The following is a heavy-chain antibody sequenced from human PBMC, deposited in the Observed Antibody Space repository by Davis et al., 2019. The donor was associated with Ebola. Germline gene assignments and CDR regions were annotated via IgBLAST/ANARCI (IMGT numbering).Heavy chain of an antibody. CDR1: VDSFSSYA. Sequence: SVPVSCKASVDSFSSYAINWVRQAPGQGLEWMGWVIPVFGTTNYAQKFQGRVTLTADESTSTAYMELTNLRSDDTAVYYCAREVGETKLDQWGQGTLVTVSS. D-gene: IGHD1-26*01. CDR3: AREVGETKLDQ. J-gene: IGHJ4*02. CDR2: VIPVFGTT. V-gene: IGHV1-69*13.